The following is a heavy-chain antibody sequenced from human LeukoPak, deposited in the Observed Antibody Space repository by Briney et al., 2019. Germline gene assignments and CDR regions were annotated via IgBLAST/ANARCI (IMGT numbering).Heavy chain of an antibody. CDR2: ISSSGSTI. CDR3: ARDPIAVVTAPFSYGMDV. V-gene: IGHV3-11*01. J-gene: IGHJ6*02. D-gene: IGHD2-21*02. CDR1: GFTFSDYY. Sequence: GGSLRLSCAASGFTFSDYYMSWIRQAPGKGLEWVSYISSSGSTIYYADSVKGRFTISRDNAKNSLYLQMNSLRAEDTAVYYCARDPIAVVTAPFSYGMDVWGQGTTVTVSS.